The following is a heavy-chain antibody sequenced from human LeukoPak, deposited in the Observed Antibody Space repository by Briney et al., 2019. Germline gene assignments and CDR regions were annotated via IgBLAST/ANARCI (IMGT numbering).Heavy chain of an antibody. CDR2: INPNSGGT. J-gene: IGHJ6*02. Sequence: ASVKVSCKASGYTFTGYYMHWVRQAPGQGLEWMGWINPNSGGTNYAQKFQGWVTMTRDTSISTAYMELSRLRSDDTAVYYCARDRVHYYDSSGYFPYGMDVWGQGTTVTVSS. CDR1: GYTFTGYY. V-gene: IGHV1-2*04. CDR3: ARDRVHYYDSSGYFPYGMDV. D-gene: IGHD3-22*01.